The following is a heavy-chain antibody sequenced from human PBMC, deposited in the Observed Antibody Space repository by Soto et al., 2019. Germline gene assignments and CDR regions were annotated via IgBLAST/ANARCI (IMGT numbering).Heavy chain of an antibody. CDR2: INPRSGGT. V-gene: IGHV1-46*03. D-gene: IGHD3-10*01. J-gene: IGHJ4*02. CDR1: GYTFTSHH. CDR3: CSLDYGQWY. Sequence: ASVKVSCKASGYTFTSHHMHWVRQVPGEGLDWMGMINPRSGGTNSAQKFQGRVTMTRDTSTSTVYMELSSLRSEDTAVYYCCSLDYGQWYWGKGTLVTVSS.